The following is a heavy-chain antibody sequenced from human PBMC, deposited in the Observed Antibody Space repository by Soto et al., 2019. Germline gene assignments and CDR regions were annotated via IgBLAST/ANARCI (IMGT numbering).Heavy chain of an antibody. V-gene: IGHV4-34*01. CDR3: ARGGEVTMVRGVSLALNY. CDR2: INHSGST. Sequence: SETLSLTCAVYGGSFSGYYWSWIRQPPGKGLEWIGEINHSGSTNYNPSLKSRVTISVDTSKNQFSLKLSSVTAADTAVYYCARGGEVTMVRGVSLALNYWGQGTLVTVSS. J-gene: IGHJ4*02. CDR1: GGSFSGYY. D-gene: IGHD3-10*01.